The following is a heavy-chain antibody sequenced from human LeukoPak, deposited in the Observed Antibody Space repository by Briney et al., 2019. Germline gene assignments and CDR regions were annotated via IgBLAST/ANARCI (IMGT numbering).Heavy chain of an antibody. CDR3: ASASVAGTGGDY. CDR1: GFTFSNYW. J-gene: IGHJ4*02. V-gene: IGHV3-7*01. CDR2: IKQDGSEK. Sequence: GGSLRLSCAASGFTFSNYWMSWVRQAPGKGLEWVANIKQDGSEKYYVDSVKGRFTISRDNAKNSLYLQMNSLRAEDTAVYYCASASVAGTGGDYWGQGTLVTVSS. D-gene: IGHD6-19*01.